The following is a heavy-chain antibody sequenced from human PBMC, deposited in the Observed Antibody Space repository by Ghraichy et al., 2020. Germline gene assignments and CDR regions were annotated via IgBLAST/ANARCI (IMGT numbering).Heavy chain of an antibody. Sequence: SLNISCTVSGGSISSGSYYWSWIRQPAGKGLEWIGRIYTSGSTNYNPSLKSRVTISVDTSKNQFSLKLSSVTAADTAVYYCARASPYYYYGMDVWGQGTTVTVSS. CDR3: ARASPYYYYGMDV. CDR2: IYTSGST. V-gene: IGHV4-61*02. CDR1: GGSISSGSYY. J-gene: IGHJ6*02.